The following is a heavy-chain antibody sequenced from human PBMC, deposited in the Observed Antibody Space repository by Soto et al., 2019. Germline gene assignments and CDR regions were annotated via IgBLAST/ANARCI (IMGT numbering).Heavy chain of an antibody. CDR3: ARANDFWSGSNWFDP. V-gene: IGHV4-30-2*01. Sequence: SETLSLTCAVSGGSISSGGYSWSWIRQPPGKGLEWIGYIYHSGSTYYNLSLKSRVTISVDRSKNQFSLKLSSVTAADTAVYYCARANDFWSGSNWFDPWGQGTLVTVSS. CDR1: GGSISSGGYS. CDR2: IYHSGST. D-gene: IGHD3-3*01. J-gene: IGHJ5*02.